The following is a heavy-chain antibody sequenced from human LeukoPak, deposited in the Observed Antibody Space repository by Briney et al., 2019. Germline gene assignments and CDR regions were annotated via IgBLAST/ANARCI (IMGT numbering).Heavy chain of an antibody. CDR1: GGSISSGDYY. J-gene: IGHJ6*03. D-gene: IGHD6-6*01. CDR3: ARSRYSSSSGRYYYYYMDV. V-gene: IGHV4-30-4*08. CDR2: IYYSGST. Sequence: SETLSLTCAVSGGSISSGDYYWSWIRQPPGKGLEWIGYIYYSGSTYYNPSLKSRVTISVDTSKNQFSLKLSSVTAADTAVYYCARSRYSSSSGRYYYYYMDVWGKGTTVTVSS.